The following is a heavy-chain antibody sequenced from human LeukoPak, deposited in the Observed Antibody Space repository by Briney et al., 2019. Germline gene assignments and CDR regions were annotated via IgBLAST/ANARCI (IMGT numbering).Heavy chain of an antibody. CDR3: ATLELAYCGGDCYTNFDY. Sequence: GGSLRLSCAASGFTFSSYAMSWVRQARGRAGEGVPDFRERGGSKYCADSVKGRFTISRDNSKNTLYLQMNSLRAEDTAVYYCATLELAYCGGDCYTNFDYWGQGTLVTVSS. J-gene: IGHJ4*02. V-gene: IGHV3-23*01. CDR2: FRERGGSK. CDR1: GFTFSSYA. D-gene: IGHD2-21*02.